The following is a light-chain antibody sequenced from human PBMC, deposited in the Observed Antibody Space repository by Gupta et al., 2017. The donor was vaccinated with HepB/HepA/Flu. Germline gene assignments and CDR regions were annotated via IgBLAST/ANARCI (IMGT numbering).Light chain of an antibody. CDR1: TGAVTSGHY. J-gene: IGLJ2*01. CDR3: LLSYNGVRV. Sequence: QAVVTQEPSVTMSPGGTVPLTCGSSTGAVTSGHYPYWFQQKPGQAPRTLIYETSNKRSWTPARFSGSLLGGKAVLPLSGAQPEDEADYYCLLSYNGVRVFGGGTKLTVL. V-gene: IGLV7-46*01. CDR2: ETS.